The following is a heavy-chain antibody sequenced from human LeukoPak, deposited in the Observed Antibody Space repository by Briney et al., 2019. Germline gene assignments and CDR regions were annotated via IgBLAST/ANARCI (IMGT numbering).Heavy chain of an antibody. V-gene: IGHV6-1*01. CDR1: GDSVSSNSAA. D-gene: IGHD6-13*01. CDR3: TRRAAALDAFDI. CDR2: TYYRSKWYN. J-gene: IGHJ3*02. Sequence: SQTLSLTCAISGDSVSSNSAAWNWIRQSPSRGLEWLGRTYYRSKWYNDYAVSVRSRITINPDTSKNQFSLQLNSVTPEDTAVYYCTRRAAALDAFDIWGQGTMVTVSS.